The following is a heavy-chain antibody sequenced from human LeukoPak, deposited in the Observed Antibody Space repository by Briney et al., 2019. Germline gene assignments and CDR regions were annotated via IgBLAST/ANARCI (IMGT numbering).Heavy chain of an antibody. D-gene: IGHD2-15*01. CDR1: GFTFSSYA. V-gene: IGHV3-23*01. Sequence: GGSLRLSCAASGFTFSSYALSWVRQVPGKGLEWVSAISGSGGDTYDADSVKGRFTISRDNSKNTLYLQMNSLRVEDTAVYHCARQLGYCSGGSCYFDFWGREPWSPSPQ. CDR3: ARQLGYCSGGSCYFDF. CDR2: ISGSGGDT. J-gene: IGHJ4*02.